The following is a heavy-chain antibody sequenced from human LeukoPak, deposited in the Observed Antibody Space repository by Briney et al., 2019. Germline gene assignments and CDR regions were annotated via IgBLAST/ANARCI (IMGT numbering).Heavy chain of an antibody. Sequence: GGSLRLSCEASGFTFSSHAMSWVRQGPGKGLEWVSVISQSGDVTYYADSVKGRFTISRDNSKSTLYLQVSSLRAEDTAVYYCAKKREGRAAANCSAPWAQGTLVTVSS. J-gene: IGHJ5*02. CDR2: ISQSGDVT. CDR1: GFTFSSHA. D-gene: IGHD6-13*01. CDR3: AKKREGRAAANCSAP. V-gene: IGHV3-23*01.